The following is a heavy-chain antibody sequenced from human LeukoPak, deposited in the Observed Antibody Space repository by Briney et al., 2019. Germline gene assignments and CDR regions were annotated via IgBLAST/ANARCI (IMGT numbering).Heavy chain of an antibody. CDR2: IYSGSST. V-gene: IGHV3-66*01. CDR3: ARVRAARPEPGYFDY. CDR1: GLTVSSNY. Sequence: GGSLRLSCAASGLTVSSNYMSWVRQAPGKGLEWVSVIYSGSSTDYADSVKGRFTISRDNSKNTLYLQMNSLRAEDTAVYYCARVRAARPEPGYFDYWGQGTLVTVSS. J-gene: IGHJ4*02. D-gene: IGHD6-6*01.